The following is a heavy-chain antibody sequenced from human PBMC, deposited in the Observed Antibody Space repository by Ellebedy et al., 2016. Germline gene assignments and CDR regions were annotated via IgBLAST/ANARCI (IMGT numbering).Heavy chain of an antibody. CDR1: GFTVSSNY. CDR2: IYSGGST. J-gene: IGHJ6*02. V-gene: IGHV3-66*01. D-gene: IGHD3-10*01. Sequence: GESLKISXAASGFTVSSNYMSRVRHAPGKGLEWVSVIYSGGSTYYADSVKGRFTISRDNSKNTLYLQMNSLRAEDTAVYYCARGGPALVLWFGEPLSYGMDVWGQGTTVTVSS. CDR3: ARGGPALVLWFGEPLSYGMDV.